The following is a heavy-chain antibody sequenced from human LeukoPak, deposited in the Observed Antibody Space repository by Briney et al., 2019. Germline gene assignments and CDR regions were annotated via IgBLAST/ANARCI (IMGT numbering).Heavy chain of an antibody. J-gene: IGHJ2*01. D-gene: IGHD7-27*01. CDR2: INPSGGST. Sequence: ASVKVSCKASGYTFTSYYMHWVRQAPGQGLEWMGMINPSGGSTSYAQKFQGRVTMTRDMSTSTVYMELSSLRSEDTAVYYCARDRGTGDLTDENWYFDLWGRGTLVTVSS. CDR1: GYTFTSYY. CDR3: ARDRGTGDLTDENWYFDL. V-gene: IGHV1-46*01.